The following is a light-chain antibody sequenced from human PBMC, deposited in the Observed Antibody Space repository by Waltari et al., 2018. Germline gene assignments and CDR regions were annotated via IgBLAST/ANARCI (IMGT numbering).Light chain of an antibody. CDR2: DAS. CDR3: CSYAGSYAGV. V-gene: IGLV2-11*01. CDR1: SSNVGGYNY. Sequence: QSALTQSRSVSGSHGQSVTISCTGTSSNVGGYNYVSWYQHHPGTAPKLKIYDASKRPSGVPVRCSGSKSGNTASLSISGLQAEDEADYCCCSYAGSYAGVFGTGTKVTVL. J-gene: IGLJ1*01.